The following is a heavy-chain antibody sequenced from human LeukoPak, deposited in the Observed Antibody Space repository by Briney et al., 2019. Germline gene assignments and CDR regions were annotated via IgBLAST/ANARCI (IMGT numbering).Heavy chain of an antibody. V-gene: IGHV3-74*01. J-gene: IGHJ3*01. CDR3: ARTIGSKNAFDL. CDR2: IDTDESTT. Sequence: PGGSLRLSCAASRFTFSSYWMHWVRHAPGKGLVWVSRIDTDESTTTYADSVKGRFTISRDNAKNTLYLQMNSLRAEDTAVYYCARTIGSKNAFDLWGQGTMVTVSS. D-gene: IGHD1-26*01. CDR1: RFTFSSYW.